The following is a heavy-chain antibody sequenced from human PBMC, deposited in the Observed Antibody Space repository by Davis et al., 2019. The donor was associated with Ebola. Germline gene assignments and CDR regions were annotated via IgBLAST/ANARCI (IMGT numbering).Heavy chain of an antibody. V-gene: IGHV3-7*01. CDR3: ARDLFTAYDFWSDYSSAGLDP. Sequence: GESLKISCSASGFTFSRYWMNWVRQAPGKGLEWVANIKEDGSEKNYADSLKGRFTISRDNAKNSLYLQMNTLRVDETAVYYCARDLFTAYDFWSDYSSAGLDPWGQGTLVTVSS. CDR2: IKEDGSEK. D-gene: IGHD3-3*01. CDR1: GFTFSRYW. J-gene: IGHJ5*02.